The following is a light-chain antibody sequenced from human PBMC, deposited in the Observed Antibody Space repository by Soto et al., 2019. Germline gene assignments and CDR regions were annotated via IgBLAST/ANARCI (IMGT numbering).Light chain of an antibody. CDR3: QQYGTSPRT. Sequence: IVLTQSPDTVSVSPGERVTLSCRASQGIFSNYLAWYQQKPGQAPRLLIYGASSRATSIPDRFSGSGSGTDFTLTISRLEPEDFAVYYCQQYGTSPRTFGQGTKVDIK. J-gene: IGKJ1*01. V-gene: IGKV3-20*01. CDR2: GAS. CDR1: QGIFSNY.